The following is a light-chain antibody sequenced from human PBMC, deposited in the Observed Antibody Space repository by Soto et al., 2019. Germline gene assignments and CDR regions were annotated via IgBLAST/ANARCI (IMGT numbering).Light chain of an antibody. CDR3: QQYDTYPWT. V-gene: IGKV1-5*03. CDR1: QSLSGW. Sequence: DIQMTQSPSTLSASVGDRVTITCRASQSLSGWLAWYQQKPGKAPKLLIYKTSTLESGVPSRFSGSGSGTEFTLTISSLQSDDFATYFCQQYDTYPWTFGQGTKVDIK. J-gene: IGKJ1*01. CDR2: KTS.